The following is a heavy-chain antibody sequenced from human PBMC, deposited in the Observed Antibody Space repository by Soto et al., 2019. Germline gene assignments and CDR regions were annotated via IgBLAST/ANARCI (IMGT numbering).Heavy chain of an antibody. CDR2: INAGNGNT. J-gene: IGHJ4*02. Sequence: GASVKVSCKTSGFIFSNYAVSWVRQAPGQGLEWMGWINAGNGNTKYSQKFQGRVTITRDTSASTAYMELSSLRSEDTAVYYCARDKQQLIRFFDYWGQGTLVTVSS. D-gene: IGHD6-13*01. CDR3: ARDKQQLIRFFDY. CDR1: GFIFSNYA. V-gene: IGHV1-3*01.